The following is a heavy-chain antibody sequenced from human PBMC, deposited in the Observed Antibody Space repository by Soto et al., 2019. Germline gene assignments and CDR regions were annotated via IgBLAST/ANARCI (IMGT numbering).Heavy chain of an antibody. CDR3: ARVGADILTGYPYRGDYYYYYMDV. D-gene: IGHD3-9*01. CDR1: GFTVSSNY. V-gene: IGHV3-66*01. Sequence: GGSLRLSCAASGFTVSSNYMSWVRQAPGKGLEWVSVIYSGGSTYYADSVKGRFTISRDNSKNTLYLQMNSLRAEDTAVYYCARVGADILTGYPYRGDYYYYYMDVWGKGTTVTVSS. CDR2: IYSGGST. J-gene: IGHJ6*03.